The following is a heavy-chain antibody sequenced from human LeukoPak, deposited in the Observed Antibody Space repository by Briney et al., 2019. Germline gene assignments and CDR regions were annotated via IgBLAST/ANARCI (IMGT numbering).Heavy chain of an antibody. CDR1: GFTVSSNY. J-gene: IGHJ4*02. V-gene: IGHV3-66*01. CDR2: IYSVGST. Sequence: GGSLRLSCAASGFTVSSNYMSWVRQAPGKGLEWVSGIYSVGSTYYADTVKGRLTISRDNSKNTMYLQMNSLRAEDTAVYYCARSRVKYSSSKSSEYYFDYWGQGTLVTVSS. CDR3: ARSRVKYSSSKSSEYYFDY. D-gene: IGHD6-13*01.